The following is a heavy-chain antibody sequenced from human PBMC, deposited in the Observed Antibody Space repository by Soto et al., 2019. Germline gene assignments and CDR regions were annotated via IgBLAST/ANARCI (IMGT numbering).Heavy chain of an antibody. CDR3: ASRYDVQIDY. Sequence: QVQLQESGPGLVKPSGTLSLTCAVSGGSISSSNWWSWVRQPPGKGPEWLGELYHSGSTNYTPSRKSRVTISVDNAKNQCSLKLSSVTAADTAVYYCASRYDVQIDYWGQGTLVTVSS. CDR2: LYHSGST. CDR1: GGSISSSNW. J-gene: IGHJ4*02. V-gene: IGHV4-4*02. D-gene: IGHD5-12*01.